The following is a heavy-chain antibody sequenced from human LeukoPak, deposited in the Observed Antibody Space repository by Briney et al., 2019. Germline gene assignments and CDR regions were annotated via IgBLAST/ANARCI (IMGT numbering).Heavy chain of an antibody. Sequence: PSETLSLTCAVYGGSFSGYYWSWIRQPPGKGLEWVSTISGSGGSTYYADSVKGRFTISRDNSKNTLYLQMNRLRAEDTAVYYYTKGGIAAAGRGNTFDIWGQGTMVTVSS. CDR2: ISGSGGST. D-gene: IGHD6-13*01. V-gene: IGHV3-23*01. CDR3: TKGGIAAAGRGNTFDI. J-gene: IGHJ3*02. CDR1: GGSFSGYY.